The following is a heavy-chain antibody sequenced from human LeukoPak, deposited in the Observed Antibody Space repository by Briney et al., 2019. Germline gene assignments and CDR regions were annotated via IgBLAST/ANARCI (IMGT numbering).Heavy chain of an antibody. CDR1: GYSISSGYY. CDR2: IYHSGST. J-gene: IGHJ4*02. Sequence: SETLSLTCTVSGYSISSGYYWGWIRQPPGQGLEWIGSIYHSGSTYYNPSLKSRVTISVDTSKNQFSLKLSSVTAADTAVYYCARRASTERGHSYGLDYWGQGTLVTVSS. D-gene: IGHD5-18*01. CDR3: ARRASTERGHSYGLDY. V-gene: IGHV4-38-2*02.